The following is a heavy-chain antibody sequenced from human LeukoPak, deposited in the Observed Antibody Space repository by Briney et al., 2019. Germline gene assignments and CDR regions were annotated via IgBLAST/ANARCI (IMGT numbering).Heavy chain of an antibody. D-gene: IGHD2-15*01. CDR3: ARKYCSGGSCYNSRGWFDP. J-gene: IGHJ5*02. V-gene: IGHV3-64*01. Sequence: GGSLRLSCAASGFTFSSYAMHWVRQAPGKGLEYVSAISSNGGSTYYANSVKGRFTISRDNSKNTLYLQMGSLRAEDTAVYYCARKYCSGGSCYNSRGWFDPWGQGTLVTVSS. CDR2: ISSNGGST. CDR1: GFTFSSYA.